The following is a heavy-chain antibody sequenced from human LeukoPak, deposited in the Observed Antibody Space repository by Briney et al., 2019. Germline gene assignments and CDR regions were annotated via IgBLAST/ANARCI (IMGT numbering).Heavy chain of an antibody. CDR2: ISPNNGGT. CDR1: GYTFTGYY. D-gene: IGHD6-19*01. Sequence: ASVTVSCKASGYTFTGYYIHWVRQAPGPGLGWMGRISPNNGGTNYAQKFQGRVTMTRDTSISTAYMELSRLRSDDTAVYYCARDLSGWYGDFDYWGQGTLVTVSS. V-gene: IGHV1-2*06. CDR3: ARDLSGWYGDFDY. J-gene: IGHJ4*02.